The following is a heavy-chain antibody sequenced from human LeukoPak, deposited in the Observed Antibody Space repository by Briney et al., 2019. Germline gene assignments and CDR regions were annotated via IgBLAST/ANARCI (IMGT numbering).Heavy chain of an antibody. Sequence: SETLSLTCAVYGGSFSGYYWIWIRQPPGKGLEWIGEINHSGSTNYNPSLKSRVTISVDTSKNQFSLKLSSVTAADTAVYYCARSRYSSSRSEFDYWGQGTLVTVSS. CDR3: ARSRYSSSRSEFDY. V-gene: IGHV4-34*01. CDR2: INHSGST. D-gene: IGHD6-13*01. CDR1: GGSFSGYY. J-gene: IGHJ4*02.